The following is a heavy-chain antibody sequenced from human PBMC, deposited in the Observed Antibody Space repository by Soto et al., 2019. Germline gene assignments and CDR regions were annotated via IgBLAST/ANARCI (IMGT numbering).Heavy chain of an antibody. CDR2: IYYSGST. CDR1: GGSISSYY. D-gene: IGHD3-9*01. V-gene: IGHV4-59*01. CDR3: AREQDFDSYAFDI. J-gene: IGHJ3*02. Sequence: SETLSLTCTVFGGSISSYYWSWIRQPPGKGLEWIGYIYYSGSTNYNPSLKSRVTISVDTSKNQFSLKLSSVTAADTAVYYCAREQDFDSYAFDIWGQGTMVPVSS.